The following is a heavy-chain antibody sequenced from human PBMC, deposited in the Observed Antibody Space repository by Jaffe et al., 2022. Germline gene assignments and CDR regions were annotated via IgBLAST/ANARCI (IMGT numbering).Heavy chain of an antibody. CDR1: GGSISGYY. CDR2: IYYSGTT. Sequence: QVQLQESGPGLVKPSETLSLTCTVSGGSISGYYWSWIRQSPGKGLEWIGHIYYSGTTKSNPPLKSRVTLSVDMSKNQFSLKLRSVTAADTAVYYCARDAGDEGKDFWGQGTLVTVSS. CDR3: ARDAGDEGKDF. V-gene: IGHV4-59*13. J-gene: IGHJ4*02. D-gene: IGHD3-10*01.